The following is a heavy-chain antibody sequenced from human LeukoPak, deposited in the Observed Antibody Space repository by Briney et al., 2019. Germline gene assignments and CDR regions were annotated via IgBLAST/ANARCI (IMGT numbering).Heavy chain of an antibody. CDR3: AKESRYYYGSGSVSSQFDY. CDR1: GFTFRGYA. CDR2: ISGSGGST. J-gene: IGHJ4*02. V-gene: IGHV3-23*01. Sequence: GGSLRLYCAASGFTFRGYAMIWVRQAPGKGLEWVSTISGSGGSTYYADSVKGRFTSSRDNSKNTLSLQMNNLRAEDTAVYYCAKESRYYYGSGSVSSQFDYWGQGNLVTVSS. D-gene: IGHD3-10*01.